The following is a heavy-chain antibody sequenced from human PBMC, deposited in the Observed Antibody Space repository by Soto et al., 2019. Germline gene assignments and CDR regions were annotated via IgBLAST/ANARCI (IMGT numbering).Heavy chain of an antibody. V-gene: IGHV5-51*01. CDR3: ARAYCSSTSCYTGSFYGWFDP. Sequence: GESLKISCKGSGYSFTSYWIGCVRQMPGKGLEWMGIIYPGDSDTRYSPSFQGQVTISADKSISTAYLQWSSLKASDSAMYCCARAYCSSTSCYTGSFYGWFDPWGQGTLVTVSS. CDR1: GYSFTSYW. D-gene: IGHD2-2*02. CDR2: IYPGDSDT. J-gene: IGHJ5*02.